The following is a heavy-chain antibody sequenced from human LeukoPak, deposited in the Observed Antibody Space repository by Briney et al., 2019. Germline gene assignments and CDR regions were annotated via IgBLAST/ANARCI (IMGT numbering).Heavy chain of an antibody. CDR3: AKGGLNRFDY. J-gene: IGHJ4*02. V-gene: IGHV3-21*04. D-gene: IGHD2-15*01. CDR2: ISSSSRYI. Sequence: GGSLRLSCAASGLSFSAHAMHWVRQAPGKGLEWVSSISSSSRYIYYADSLKGRFTISRDNAKNSLYLQMNSLRAEDTAVYYCAKGGLNRFDYWGQGTLVTVSS. CDR1: GLSFSAHA.